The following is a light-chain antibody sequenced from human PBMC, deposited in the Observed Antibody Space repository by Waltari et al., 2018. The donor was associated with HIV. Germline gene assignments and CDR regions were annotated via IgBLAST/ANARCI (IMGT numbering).Light chain of an antibody. J-gene: IGKJ4*02. Sequence: EIVMTQSPASLSVSPGERATLSCRASQSLSSDLAWYQHKPGQAPRLLIYDSSTRATGIPVRFSGSGSGTDFTLTISSLQADDVAVYYCQQCYDNPFTFGGGTKVEIK. V-gene: IGKV3-15*01. CDR3: QQCYDNPFT. CDR2: DSS. CDR1: QSLSSD.